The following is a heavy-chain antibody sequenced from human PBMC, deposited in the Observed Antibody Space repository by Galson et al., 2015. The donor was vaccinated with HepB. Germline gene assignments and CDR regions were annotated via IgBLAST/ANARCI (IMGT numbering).Heavy chain of an antibody. J-gene: IGHJ4*02. V-gene: IGHV4-31*03. D-gene: IGHD2-15*01. CDR2: IYYSGST. CDR3: ARDLSGGSCYFDY. CDR1: GGSISSGGYY. Sequence: QLQLQESGSGLVKPSQTLSLTCTVSGGSISSGGYYWSWIRQHPGKGLEWIGYIYYSGSTYYNPSLKSRVTISVDTSKNQFSLKLSSVTAADTAVYYCARDLSGGSCYFDYWGQGTLVTVSS.